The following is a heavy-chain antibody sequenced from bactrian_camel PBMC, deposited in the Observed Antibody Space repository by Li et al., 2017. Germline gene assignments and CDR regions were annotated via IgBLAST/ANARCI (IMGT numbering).Heavy chain of an antibody. Sequence: HVQLVESGGGSVQAGGSLRLSCAASQLSYSTGCMGWFRQAPGQEREWVASIYFGGGSTYVAESVKGRFTISQDYSKNTLYLQMNSLKIEDAAMYYCANSGSTFCSGGYCYTAYFRYWGQGTQVTVS. CDR1: QLSYSTGC. V-gene: IGHV3S1*01. CDR3: ANSGSTFCSGGYCYTAYFRY. J-gene: IGHJ4*01. D-gene: IGHD2*01. CDR2: IYFGGGST.